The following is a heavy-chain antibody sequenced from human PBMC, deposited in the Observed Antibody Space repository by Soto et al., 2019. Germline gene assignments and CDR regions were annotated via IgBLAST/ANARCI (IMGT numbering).Heavy chain of an antibody. CDR2: FIPVLGTA. J-gene: IGHJ4*02. Sequence: QVQLVQSGAEVKKPGSSVNVSCKASGGNFNSHAINWVRQAPGQGLEWMGGFIPVLGTANYAQKFQGRVTITADRSKTTAYMELTSLISEDTAVYYCARGAFGGGYYANFDHWGQGTLVTVSS. V-gene: IGHV1-69*06. CDR1: GGNFNSHA. D-gene: IGHD3-3*01. CDR3: ARGAFGGGYYANFDH.